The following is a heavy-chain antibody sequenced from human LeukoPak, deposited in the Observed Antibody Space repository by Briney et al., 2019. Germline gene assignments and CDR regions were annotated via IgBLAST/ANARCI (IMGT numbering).Heavy chain of an antibody. CDR1: GFTFSNAW. J-gene: IGHJ4*02. D-gene: IGHD3-10*01. CDR3: HLSDGVRGVIIMTRFPFDY. Sequence: GGSLRLSCAASGFTFSNAWMSWVRQAPGKGLEWVGRIKSKTDGGTTDYAAPVKGRFTISRDNSKNTLYLQMNSLRAEDTAVYYCHLSDGVRGVIIMTRFPFDYWGQGTLVTVSS. CDR2: IKSKTDGGTT. V-gene: IGHV3-15*01.